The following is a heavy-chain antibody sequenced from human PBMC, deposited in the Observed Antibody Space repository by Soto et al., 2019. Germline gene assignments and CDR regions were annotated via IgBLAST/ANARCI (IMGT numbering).Heavy chain of an antibody. CDR1: GFSISSSSYY. CDR3: ASLTVLLHWFDP. V-gene: IGHV4-39*01. Sequence: PSETLSLTCPFSGFSISSSSYYWGWIRQPPGKGLEWIGSIYYSGNTYYNPSLKSRVTISVDTSKNQFSLKLSSVTAADTAVYYCASLTVLLHWFDPWGQGTLVTVSS. CDR2: IYYSGNT. D-gene: IGHD3-10*01. J-gene: IGHJ5*02.